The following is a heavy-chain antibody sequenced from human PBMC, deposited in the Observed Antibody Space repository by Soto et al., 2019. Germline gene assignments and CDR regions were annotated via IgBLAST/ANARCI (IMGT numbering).Heavy chain of an antibody. V-gene: IGHV4-59*01. CDR2: IYYSGST. J-gene: IGHJ3*02. Sequence: SETLSLTCTVSGGSISSYYWSWIRQPPRKGLEWIGYIYYSGSTNYNPSLKSRVTISVDTSKNQFSLKLSSVTAADTAVYYCARDGEWLLSADAFDIWGQGTMVTVSS. D-gene: IGHD3-3*01. CDR3: ARDGEWLLSADAFDI. CDR1: GGSISSYY.